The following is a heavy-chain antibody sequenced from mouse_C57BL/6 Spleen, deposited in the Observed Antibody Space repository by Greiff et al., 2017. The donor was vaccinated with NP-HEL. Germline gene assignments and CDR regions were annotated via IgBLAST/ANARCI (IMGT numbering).Heavy chain of an antibody. CDR2: IYPGSGST. D-gene: IGHD2-4*01. V-gene: IGHV1-55*01. Sequence: VQLQQSGAELVKPGASVKMSCKASGYTFTSYWITWVKQRPGQGLEWIGDIYPGSGSTNYNEKFKSKVTLTVDTSSSNAYMQLSSLTSEDSAVYYCARGGDYWFAYWGQGTLVTVSA. CDR1: GYTFTSYW. J-gene: IGHJ3*01. CDR3: ARGGDYWFAY.